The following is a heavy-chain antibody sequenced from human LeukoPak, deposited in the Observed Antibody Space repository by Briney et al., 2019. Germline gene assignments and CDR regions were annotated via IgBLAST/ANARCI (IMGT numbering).Heavy chain of an antibody. Sequence: PGGSLRLSCAASGFTFSDYYMSWIRQAPGKGLEWVSYIGSSGSTIYYADSVKGRFTISRDNAKNSLYLQMNSLRAEDTAVYYCARPLDLAYCGGDCFSSLDYWGQGTLVTVSS. CDR3: ARPLDLAYCGGDCFSSLDY. J-gene: IGHJ4*02. V-gene: IGHV3-11*01. D-gene: IGHD2-21*02. CDR2: IGSSGSTI. CDR1: GFTFSDYY.